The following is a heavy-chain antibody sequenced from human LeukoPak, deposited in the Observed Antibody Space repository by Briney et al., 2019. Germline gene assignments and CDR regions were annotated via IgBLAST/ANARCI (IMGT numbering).Heavy chain of an antibody. CDR2: INHSGST. J-gene: IGHJ4*02. CDR1: GGSFSGYY. D-gene: IGHD3-10*01. V-gene: IGHV4-34*01. CDR3: AREWFPDGFDY. Sequence: SETLSLTCAVYGGSFSGYYWSWIRQPPGKGLEWIGEINHSGSTNYNPSLKSRVTISVDTSKNQFPLKLSSVTAADTAVYYRAREWFPDGFDYWGQGTLVTVSS.